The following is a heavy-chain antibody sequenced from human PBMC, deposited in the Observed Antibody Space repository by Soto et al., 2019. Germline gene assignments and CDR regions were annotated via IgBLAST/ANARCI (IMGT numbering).Heavy chain of an antibody. CDR2: IIPIFGTA. J-gene: IGHJ6*02. CDR3: ARSSTGPREYYYYGMDV. CDR1: GGTFSSYA. Sequence: QVQLVQSGAEVKKPGSSVKVSCKASGGTFSSYAISWVRQAPGQGLEWMGGIIPIFGTANYAQKFQGRVTITADEATTTAYMELRSLSSEDTAVYYCARSSTGPREYYYYGMDVWGQGTTVTVSS. D-gene: IGHD4-17*01. V-gene: IGHV1-69*01.